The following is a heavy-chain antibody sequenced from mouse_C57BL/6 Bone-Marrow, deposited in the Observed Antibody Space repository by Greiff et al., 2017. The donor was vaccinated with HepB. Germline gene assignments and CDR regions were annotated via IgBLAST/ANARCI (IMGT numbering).Heavy chain of an antibody. Sequence: VQLQQPGAELVKPGASVKMSCKASGYTFTSYWITWVKQRPGQGLEWIGDIYPGSGSTNYNEKFKSKATLTVDTSSSTAYMQLSSLTSEDSAVYYCAGSPIYYYGSIYYFDYWGQGTTLTVSS. J-gene: IGHJ2*01. CDR3: AGSPIYYYGSIYYFDY. CDR2: IYPGSGST. D-gene: IGHD1-1*01. V-gene: IGHV1-55*01. CDR1: GYTFTSYW.